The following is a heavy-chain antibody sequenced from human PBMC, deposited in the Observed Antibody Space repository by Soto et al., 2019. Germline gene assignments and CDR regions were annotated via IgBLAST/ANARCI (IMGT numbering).Heavy chain of an antibody. Sequence: QVQLVESGGGVVQPGRSLRLSCAASGFTFSSYGMHWVRQAPGKGLEWVAVISYDGSNKYYADSVKGRFTISRDNSKNPLYMQMNSLRDEDTAVYYCAKETSDIVVVVAATGSTGDDAFDIWGQGTMVTVSS. CDR1: GFTFSSYG. CDR3: AKETSDIVVVVAATGSTGDDAFDI. J-gene: IGHJ3*02. V-gene: IGHV3-30*18. D-gene: IGHD2-15*01. CDR2: ISYDGSNK.